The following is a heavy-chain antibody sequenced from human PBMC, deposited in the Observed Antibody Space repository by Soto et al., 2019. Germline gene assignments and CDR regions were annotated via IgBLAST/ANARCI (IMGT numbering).Heavy chain of an antibody. V-gene: IGHV4-30-4*01. CDR2: IYYSGST. CDR3: ARDVRGSYFDY. Sequence: QVQLQESGPGLVMPSQTLSLTCTVSGGTISSGDYYWSWIRQPPGKGLEWIGYIYYSGSTYYNPSLKSRVTISVDTSKNQCSLKLSSVTAADTAVYYCARDVRGSYFDYWGQGTLVTVSS. D-gene: IGHD3-16*01. CDR1: GGTISSGDYY. J-gene: IGHJ4*02.